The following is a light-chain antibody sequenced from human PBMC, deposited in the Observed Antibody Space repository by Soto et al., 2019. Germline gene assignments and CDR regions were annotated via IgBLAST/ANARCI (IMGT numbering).Light chain of an antibody. CDR2: AAS. J-gene: IGKJ1*01. CDR3: RQSLSSFRP. Sequence: DIQLTQSPSSLSASVGDRVTITCRASQSISMYFNWYQQKPGKAPELLIYAASSLQSGVPSRFSGSGSVKDFTVTISSLQAEDVSTQYCRQSLSSFRPFRQGTKVEIK. V-gene: IGKV1-39*01. CDR1: QSISMY.